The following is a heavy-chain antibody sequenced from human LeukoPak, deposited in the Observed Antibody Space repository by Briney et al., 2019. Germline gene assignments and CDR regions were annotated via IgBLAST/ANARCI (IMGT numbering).Heavy chain of an antibody. Sequence: ASVKVSCKASGYTFTGYYMHWVRQAPGQGLEWMGGINPNSGGTNYAQKFQGRVTMTRDTSISTAYMELSRLRSDDTAVYYCARETSRIGAFDIWGQGTMVTVSS. D-gene: IGHD2-15*01. CDR3: ARETSRIGAFDI. CDR2: INPNSGGT. CDR1: GYTFTGYY. J-gene: IGHJ3*02. V-gene: IGHV1-2*02.